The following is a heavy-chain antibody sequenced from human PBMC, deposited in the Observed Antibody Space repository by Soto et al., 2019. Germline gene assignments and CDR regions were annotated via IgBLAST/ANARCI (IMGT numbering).Heavy chain of an antibody. Sequence: ASVKVSCKASGYTFTGYYMHWVRQAPGQGLEWMGWINPNSGGTNYAQKFQGRVTMTRDTSISTAYMELSRLRSDDTAVYYCARSPAFRSLGYCSGGSCYPPDYRGQGTLVTVSS. CDR3: ARSPAFRSLGYCSGGSCYPPDY. J-gene: IGHJ4*02. D-gene: IGHD2-15*01. CDR1: GYTFTGYY. V-gene: IGHV1-2*02. CDR2: INPNSGGT.